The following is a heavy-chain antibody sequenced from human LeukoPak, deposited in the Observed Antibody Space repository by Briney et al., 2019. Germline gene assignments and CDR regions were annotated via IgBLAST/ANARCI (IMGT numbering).Heavy chain of an antibody. J-gene: IGHJ5*02. Sequence: SETLSLTCTVSGGSISSGSYYWSWIRQPPGKGLEWIGSIYYSGSTYYNPSLKSRVTISVDTSKNQFSLKLSSVTAADTAVYYCARDSAAAWNFDPWGQGTLVTVSP. CDR2: IYYSGST. CDR1: GGSISSGSYY. D-gene: IGHD6-13*01. V-gene: IGHV4-39*02. CDR3: ARDSAAAWNFDP.